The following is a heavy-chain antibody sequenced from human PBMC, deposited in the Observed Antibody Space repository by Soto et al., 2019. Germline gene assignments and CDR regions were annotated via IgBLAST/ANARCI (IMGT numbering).Heavy chain of an antibody. CDR2: ISHSGST. V-gene: IGHV4-34*01. Sequence: QVQLQQWGAGLLKPSETLSLTCAVYGGSFSGYYWSWIRQPPGRGLEWIGEISHSGSTNYNPSLKSRVTISLDTSKSQFSLQLSSVTAADTAVYSCARYGGSNLYYFDSWVQGTLVTVSS. CDR1: GGSFSGYY. CDR3: ARYGGSNLYYFDS. D-gene: IGHD6-13*01. J-gene: IGHJ4*02.